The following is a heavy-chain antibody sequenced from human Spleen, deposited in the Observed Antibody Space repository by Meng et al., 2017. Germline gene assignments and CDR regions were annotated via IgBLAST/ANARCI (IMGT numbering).Heavy chain of an antibody. Sequence: SVKVSCKASGDSFSRYTITWVRQAPGQGLEWMGRIIPTLGIANYAQKFQDRVTITSDESTSTVYMELTRLTSEDTAVYFCARKAGNCMSTTCYPLDYWGQGTLVTVSS. D-gene: IGHD2-2*01. CDR2: IIPTLGIA. CDR3: ARKAGNCMSTTCYPLDY. CDR1: GDSFSRYT. V-gene: IGHV1-69*02. J-gene: IGHJ4*02.